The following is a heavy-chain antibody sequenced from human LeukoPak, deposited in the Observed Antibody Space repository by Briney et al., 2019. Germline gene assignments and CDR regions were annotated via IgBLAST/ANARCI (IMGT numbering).Heavy chain of an antibody. CDR3: ATSTAAAGTD. D-gene: IGHD6-13*01. CDR2: IRDSGSST. J-gene: IGHJ4*02. V-gene: IGHV3-23*01. CDR1: GFTFSSYA. Sequence: GGSLRLSCAASGFTFSSYAMSWVRQAPGKGLEWVSAIRDSGSSTHYADSVKGRFTISRDNAQNSLYLQMNSLRAEDTAIYYCATSTAAAGTDWGQGTLVTVSS.